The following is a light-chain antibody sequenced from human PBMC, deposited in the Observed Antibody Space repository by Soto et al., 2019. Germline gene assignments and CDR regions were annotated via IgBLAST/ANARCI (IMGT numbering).Light chain of an antibody. J-gene: IGKJ3*01. Sequence: EIVLTQSPDTLSLSPGERATLSCTASQTVTSSCLAWYQRKPGQAPRLLIHTTSTRATDIPVRFSGSGSGTDFTLTISRLQPEDFAVYYCQQCGGSPLFSFGPGTRVDI. CDR3: QQCGGSPLFS. CDR1: QTVTSSC. V-gene: IGKV3-20*01. CDR2: TTS.